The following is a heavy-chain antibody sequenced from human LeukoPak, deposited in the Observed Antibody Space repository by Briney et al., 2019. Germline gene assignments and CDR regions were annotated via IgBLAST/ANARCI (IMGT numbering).Heavy chain of an antibody. CDR1: GGSISSYY. V-gene: IGHV4-59*01. CDR3: AREIRRDVRNWFDP. Sequence: SETLSLTCTVSGGSISSYYWSWIRQPPGKGLVWIGHIYYSGSTNYNPSLKSRVTISVDTSKNQLSLRLSSVTAADTAVYYCAREIRRDVRNWFDPWGQGTLGTVSS. D-gene: IGHD5-24*01. CDR2: IYYSGST. J-gene: IGHJ5*02.